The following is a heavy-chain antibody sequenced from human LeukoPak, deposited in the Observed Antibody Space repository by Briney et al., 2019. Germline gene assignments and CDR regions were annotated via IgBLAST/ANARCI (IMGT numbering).Heavy chain of an antibody. CDR1: GGSISSYY. Sequence: SETLSLTCTVSGGSISSYYWSWIRQPAGKGLEWIGRIYTSGSTNYNPSLKSQVTMSVDTSKNQFSLKLSSVTAADTAVYYCARDSGAIAVVRFDYWGQGTLVTVSS. J-gene: IGHJ4*02. CDR3: ARDSGAIAVVRFDY. D-gene: IGHD6-19*01. CDR2: IYTSGST. V-gene: IGHV4-4*07.